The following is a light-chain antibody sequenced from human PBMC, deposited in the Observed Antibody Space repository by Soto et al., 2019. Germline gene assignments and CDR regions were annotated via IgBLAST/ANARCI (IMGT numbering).Light chain of an antibody. Sequence: QSALTQPRSVSGSPGQSVTISCTGTSSDVGGYNFVSWYQQHPGKAPKLMIYDVSQRPSGVPDRFSGSKSGNTASLTISGLQAEDEADYYCCSSAGSYYVFGTGTKLTVL. CDR1: SSDVGGYNF. CDR2: DVS. CDR3: CSSAGSYYV. J-gene: IGLJ1*01. V-gene: IGLV2-11*01.